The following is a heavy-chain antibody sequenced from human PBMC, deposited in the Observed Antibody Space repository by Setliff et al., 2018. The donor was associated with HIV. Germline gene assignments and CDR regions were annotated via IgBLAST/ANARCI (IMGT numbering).Heavy chain of an antibody. CDR2: IYFRGTP. D-gene: IGHD1-26*01. Sequence: SETLSLTCAVYGGSFNGYYWAWIRQPPGKGLEWVASIYFRGTPYYNPSLKNRVTISVDTSKNQFSLKLSSVTAADTAVYYCARGTVGATFLHNDYWGQGTLVTVSS. J-gene: IGHJ4*02. CDR3: ARGTVGATFLHNDY. V-gene: IGHV4-34*01. CDR1: GGSFNGYY.